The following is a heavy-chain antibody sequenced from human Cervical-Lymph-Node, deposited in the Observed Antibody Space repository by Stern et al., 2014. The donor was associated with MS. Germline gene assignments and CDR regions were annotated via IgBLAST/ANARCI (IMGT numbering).Heavy chain of an antibody. D-gene: IGHD3-16*02. Sequence: QVQLVESGGRVVQPGKSLRLSCAASGFTFKSYGMHWVRQAPGKGLEWVAVMWSDGDTKHYADSVKGRFTISRDNSKNTFYLQMTSLTAEDTAVYYCARDRRRPLYFLHYWGQGTLVTVSS. J-gene: IGHJ4*02. CDR2: MWSDGDTK. CDR3: ARDRRRPLYFLHY. V-gene: IGHV3-33*01. CDR1: GFTFKSYG.